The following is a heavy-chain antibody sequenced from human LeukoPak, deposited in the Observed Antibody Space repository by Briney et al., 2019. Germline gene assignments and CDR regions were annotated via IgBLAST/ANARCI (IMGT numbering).Heavy chain of an antibody. J-gene: IGHJ4*02. CDR3: AAYQSLGF. Sequence: GGSLRLSCAASGFHFRNYWMAWVRQAPGKGLEWVAKIKQDGSEKDYVDSVKGRFTISRDNAKNSLYLQMNSLRAEDTAVYYCAAYQSLGFWGQGTLVTVSS. V-gene: IGHV3-7*01. CDR2: IKQDGSEK. D-gene: IGHD2-2*01. CDR1: GFHFRNYW.